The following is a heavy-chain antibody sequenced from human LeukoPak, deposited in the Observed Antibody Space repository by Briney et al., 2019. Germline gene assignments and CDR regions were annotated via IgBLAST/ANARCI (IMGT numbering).Heavy chain of an antibody. CDR1: GYSISSGYY. Sequence: SETLSLTCVVSGYSISSGYYWGWIRQPPGKGLEWIGSIYHSGSTYYNPSLKSRVTISVDTSKNQFSLKLSSVTAADTAVYYCVRPGLGWFDPWGQGTLVTVSS. CDR3: VRPGLGWFDP. D-gene: IGHD3/OR15-3a*01. J-gene: IGHJ5*02. CDR2: IYHSGST. V-gene: IGHV4-38-2*01.